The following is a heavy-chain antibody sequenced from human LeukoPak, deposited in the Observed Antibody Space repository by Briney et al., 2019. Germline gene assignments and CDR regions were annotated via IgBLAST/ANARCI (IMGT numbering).Heavy chain of an antibody. V-gene: IGHV3-66*01. CDR1: GFTVSSNY. D-gene: IGHD7-27*01. J-gene: IGHJ4*02. Sequence: GGSLRLSCEVSGFTVSSNYMTWVRQAPGKGLERVSIIYSGGSTYYADSVKGRFAISRDNSKNTLYLQMNSLRAEDTAVFYCARDLTGDAYFDYWGQGTLVTVSS. CDR3: ARDLTGDAYFDY. CDR2: IYSGGST.